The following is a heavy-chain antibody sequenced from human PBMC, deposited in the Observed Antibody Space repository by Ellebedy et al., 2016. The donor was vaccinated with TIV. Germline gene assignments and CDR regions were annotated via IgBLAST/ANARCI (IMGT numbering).Heavy chain of an antibody. CDR1: GGSIGSDDYY. CDR3: ARQKTDSGSFLCDI. J-gene: IGHJ3*02. Sequence: SCTVSGGSIGSDDYYWTWIRQPPGKGLEWIGYIFYSGSTYYNPSLKSRVTISGDTSKNQFSLHLTSVTAADTAVYYCARQKTDSGSFLCDIWGQGTMVTVSS. CDR2: IFYSGST. D-gene: IGHD3-3*01. V-gene: IGHV4-30-4*01.